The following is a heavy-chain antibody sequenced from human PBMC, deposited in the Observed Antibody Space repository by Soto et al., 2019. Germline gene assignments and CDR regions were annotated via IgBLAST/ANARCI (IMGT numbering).Heavy chain of an antibody. V-gene: IGHV3-72*01. CDR1: IFPFIDHY. CDR2: VGNKADYYAT. D-gene: IGHD2-21*01. J-gene: IGHJ3*01. CDR3: TRGYSSVSIYAFDV. Sequence: GGSLRLSCAASIFPFIDHYIDWVRQAPGKGLEWVGRVGNKADYYATEYGASVKGRFFISRDDSKKSVYLQMNSLVTDDTALNYCTRGYSSVSIYAFDVWGPGTMVT.